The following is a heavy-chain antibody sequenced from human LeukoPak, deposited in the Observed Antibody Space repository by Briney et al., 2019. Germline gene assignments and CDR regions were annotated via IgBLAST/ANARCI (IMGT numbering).Heavy chain of an antibody. V-gene: IGHV4-30-4*01. CDR3: ARGGEVVPAAIGYFGY. D-gene: IGHD2-2*02. CDR2: IYYSGST. Sequence: SETLSLTCTVSGGSISSGDYYWSWIRQPPGKGLEWIGYIYYSGSTHYNPSLKSRVTISVDTSKNQFSLKLSSVTAADTAVYYCARGGEVVPAAIGYFGYWGQGTLVTVSS. J-gene: IGHJ4*02. CDR1: GGSISSGDYY.